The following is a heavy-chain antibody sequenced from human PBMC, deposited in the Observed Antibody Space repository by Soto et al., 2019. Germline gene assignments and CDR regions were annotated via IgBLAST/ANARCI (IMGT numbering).Heavy chain of an antibody. J-gene: IGHJ4*02. Sequence: QVQLQQWGAGLLKPSETLSLTCDVYGGSFSDYHCSWFRQHPGKGLEWIGKISHSGSANYNPSLKRRVSIWVHTSKNQCSREVRSVTAADTTKYFCARDRHHENNGYYSGGWYYFELWGQGTLVTVSS. V-gene: IGHV4-34*01. CDR2: ISHSGSA. CDR1: GGSFSDYH. D-gene: IGHD3-22*01. CDR3: ARDRHHENNGYYSGGWYYFEL.